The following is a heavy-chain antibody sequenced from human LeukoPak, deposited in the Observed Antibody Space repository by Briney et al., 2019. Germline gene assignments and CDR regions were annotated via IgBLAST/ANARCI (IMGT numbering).Heavy chain of an antibody. CDR3: AKDPAVAGAHY. CDR2: ISYDGSNK. J-gene: IGHJ4*02. Sequence: GGSLRLSCAASGFTFSSYGMHWVRQAPGKGLEWVAVISYDGSNKYYADSVKGRFTISRDNSKNTLYLQMNSLRAEDTAVYYCAKDPAVAGAHYWGQGTLVTVSS. D-gene: IGHD6-19*01. V-gene: IGHV3-30*18. CDR1: GFTFSSYG.